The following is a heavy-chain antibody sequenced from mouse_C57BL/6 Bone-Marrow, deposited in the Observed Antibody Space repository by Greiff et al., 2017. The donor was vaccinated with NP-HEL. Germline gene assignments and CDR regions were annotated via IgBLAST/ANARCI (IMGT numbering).Heavy chain of an antibody. CDR3: ARLGLGFDY. J-gene: IGHJ2*01. CDR1: GYTFTSYT. CDR2: INPSSGYT. D-gene: IGHD2-14*01. V-gene: IGHV1-4*01. Sequence: VQLKESGAELARPGASVKMSCKASGYTFTSYTMHWVKQRPGQGLEWIGYINPSSGYTKYNQKFKDKATLTADKSSSTSYMQLSSLTSDDSAVYYFARLGLGFDYWGQGTTLTVSS.